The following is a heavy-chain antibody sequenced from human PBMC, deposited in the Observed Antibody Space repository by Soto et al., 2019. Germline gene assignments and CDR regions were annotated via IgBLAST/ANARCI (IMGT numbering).Heavy chain of an antibody. J-gene: IGHJ6*03. D-gene: IGHD2-2*01. Sequence: QEQLEESGGGVVQPGRSLRLSCAASAFAFSSFGMHWVRQAPGKGLEWVATISYDGSSKYYTDSVKGRFTISRDDSKCTLLLQMSSLIAEDTAVYYCAKSDIPWGAMENSYYYFMDVWGKGTTVTVSS. CDR3: AKSDIPWGAMENSYYYFMDV. V-gene: IGHV3-30*18. CDR1: AFAFSSFG. CDR2: ISYDGSSK.